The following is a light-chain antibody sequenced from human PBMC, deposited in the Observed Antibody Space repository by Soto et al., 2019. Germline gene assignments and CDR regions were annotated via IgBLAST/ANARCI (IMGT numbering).Light chain of an antibody. CDR3: QQYNTYSKK. J-gene: IGKJ1*01. CDR1: QSISNW. Sequence: DIQMTPSPSTLSASVLYILTITFRSSQSISNWLAWYQQRPGKAPKLLIFDASSLESGVPSRFSGSGSGTEFTLTISSLQPDDFATYYCQQYNTYSKKFGQGTKVDIK. CDR2: DAS. V-gene: IGKV1-5*01.